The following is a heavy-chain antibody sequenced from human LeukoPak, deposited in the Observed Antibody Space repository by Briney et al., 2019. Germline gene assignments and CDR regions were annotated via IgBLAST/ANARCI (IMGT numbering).Heavy chain of an antibody. Sequence: GASVKVSCKASEYTFTSYAMHWVRQAPGQRLEWMGWINAGNGNTKYSQKFQGRVTITRDTSASTAYMELSSLRSEDTAVYYCARDSPCSTSCWVDAFDIWGQGTMVTVSS. J-gene: IGHJ3*02. CDR3: ARDSPCSTSCWVDAFDI. V-gene: IGHV1-3*01. CDR2: INAGNGNT. D-gene: IGHD2-2*01. CDR1: EYTFTSYA.